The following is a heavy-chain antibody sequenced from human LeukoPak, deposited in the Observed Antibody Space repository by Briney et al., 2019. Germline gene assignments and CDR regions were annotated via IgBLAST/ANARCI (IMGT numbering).Heavy chain of an antibody. V-gene: IGHV4-34*01. D-gene: IGHD3-10*01. CDR1: GGSFSGYY. Sequence: SETLSLTCAVYGGSFSGYYWSWIRQPPGKGLEWIGEINHSGSTNYNPSLKSRVTISVDTSKNQFSLKLSSVTAADTAVYYCARDRRYGSGSLDYWGQGTLVTVSS. CDR2: INHSGST. CDR3: ARDRRYGSGSLDY. J-gene: IGHJ4*02.